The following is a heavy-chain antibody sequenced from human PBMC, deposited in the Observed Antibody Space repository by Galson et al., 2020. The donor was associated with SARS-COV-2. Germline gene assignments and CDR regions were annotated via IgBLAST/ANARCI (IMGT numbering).Heavy chain of an antibody. CDR1: GGSFSGYY. CDR3: ARDGYSSSGYGPRKWFDP. J-gene: IGHJ5*02. Sequence: SQTLSLTCAVYGGSFSGYYWRWIRQPPGKGLEWIGEINHSGSTNSNPSLKSRVTISVDTSKNQFSLKLGSVTASDTAVYYCARDGYSSSGYGPRKWFDPWGQGTLVTVAS. CDR2: INHSGST. V-gene: IGHV4-34*01. D-gene: IGHD6-13*01.